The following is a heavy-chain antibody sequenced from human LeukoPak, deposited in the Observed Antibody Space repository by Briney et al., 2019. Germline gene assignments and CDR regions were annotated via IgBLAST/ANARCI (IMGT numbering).Heavy chain of an antibody. Sequence: PSETLSLTCTVSGGSISSYYWSWIRQPPGKGLEWIGYIYYSGSTYYNPSLKSRVTISVDTSKNQFSLKLSSVTAADTAVYYCARATGNWGQGTLVTVSS. CDR2: IYYSGST. CDR3: ARATGN. D-gene: IGHD1-14*01. J-gene: IGHJ4*02. CDR1: GGSISSYY. V-gene: IGHV4-59*12.